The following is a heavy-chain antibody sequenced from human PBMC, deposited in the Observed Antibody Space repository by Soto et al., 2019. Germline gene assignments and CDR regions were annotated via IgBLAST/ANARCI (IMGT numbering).Heavy chain of an antibody. V-gene: IGHV3-21*01. CDR2: ISSSGSYI. Sequence: DVQMVESGGGLVKPGGSLRLSCAASGFTFSRYTMNWVRQAPGKGLEWVSSISSSGSYIYYADSVMGRFTISRDNAKNSLYLQMNGLRAEDTAVSYCAREGAAGTDTYYFDCWGQGTLLTVSS. CDR1: GFTFSRYT. J-gene: IGHJ4*02. D-gene: IGHD6-13*01. CDR3: AREGAAGTDTYYFDC.